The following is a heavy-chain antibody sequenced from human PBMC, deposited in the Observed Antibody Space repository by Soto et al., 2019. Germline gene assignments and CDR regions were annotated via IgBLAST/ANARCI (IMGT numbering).Heavy chain of an antibody. D-gene: IGHD3-22*01. CDR3: AKDHLVYYYDSSGYYEDY. Sequence: GSLRLSCAASGFTFSSYAMSWVRQAPGKGLEWVSAISGSGGSTYYADSVKGRFTISRDNSKNTLYLQMNSLRAEDTAVYYCAKDHLVYYYDSSGYYEDYWGQGTLVTVSS. J-gene: IGHJ4*02. V-gene: IGHV3-23*01. CDR2: ISGSGGST. CDR1: GFTFSSYA.